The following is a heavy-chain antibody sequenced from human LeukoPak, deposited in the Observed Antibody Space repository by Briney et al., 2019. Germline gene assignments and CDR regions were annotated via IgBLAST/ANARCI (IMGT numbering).Heavy chain of an antibody. CDR1: GYSFSSYW. CDR3: ARHLSDITSSPNY. D-gene: IGHD2-2*01. Sequence: GESLKSSCKGSGYSFSSYWIAWVRQMPGKGLEWMGVIYPRDSRTTYSPSFQDQVTISADKSISTAYPQWTSLKASDTAMYYCARHLSDITSSPNYWGPGTLVTVSS. CDR2: IYPRDSRT. V-gene: IGHV5-51*01. J-gene: IGHJ4*02.